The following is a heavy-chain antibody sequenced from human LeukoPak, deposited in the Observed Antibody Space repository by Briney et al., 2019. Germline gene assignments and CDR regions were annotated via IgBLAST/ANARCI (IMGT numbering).Heavy chain of an antibody. Sequence: SETLSLTCTVSGGSISNYYWSWIRQPPGKGLEWIGYIYSIGSTNYNPSLKSRVTISVDTSKNQFSLKLSSVTAADTAIHYCARHPTALVSYGFDPWGQGTLVTVSS. J-gene: IGHJ5*02. CDR2: IYSIGST. CDR3: ARHPTALVSYGFDP. D-gene: IGHD5-18*01. CDR1: GGSISNYY. V-gene: IGHV4-59*08.